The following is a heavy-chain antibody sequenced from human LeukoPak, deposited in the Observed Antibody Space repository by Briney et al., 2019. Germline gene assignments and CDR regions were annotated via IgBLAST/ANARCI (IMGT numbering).Heavy chain of an antibody. D-gene: IGHD3-10*01. J-gene: IGHJ5*02. CDR2: IRYDGSNK. V-gene: IGHV3-30*02. Sequence: PGGSLRLSCAASGFTFSSYGMHWVRQAPGKGLEWVAFIRYDGSNKYYADSVKGRFTISRDNSKNTLYLQMNSLRAEDTAVYYCAKDRVSQEGFDPWGQGTLVTVSS. CDR3: AKDRVSQEGFDP. CDR1: GFTFSSYG.